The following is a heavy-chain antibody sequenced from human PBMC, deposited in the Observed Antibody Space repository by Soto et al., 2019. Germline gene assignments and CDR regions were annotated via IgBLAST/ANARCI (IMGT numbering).Heavy chain of an antibody. D-gene: IGHD3-3*01. Sequence: GGSLRLSCTASGFTFGDYAMSWFRQAPGKGLEWVSFIRSKAYGGTTEYAASVKGRFTISRDDSESIAYLQMNSLKTEDTAVYYCTRVVGGRYDFWSGYYTGGWFDPWGQGTLVTVSS. CDR3: TRVVGGRYDFWSGYYTGGWFDP. J-gene: IGHJ5*02. V-gene: IGHV3-49*03. CDR2: IRSKAYGGTT. CDR1: GFTFGDYA.